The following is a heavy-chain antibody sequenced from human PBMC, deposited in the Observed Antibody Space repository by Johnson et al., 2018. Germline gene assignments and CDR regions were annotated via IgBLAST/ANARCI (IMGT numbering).Heavy chain of an antibody. V-gene: IGHV3-30*18. J-gene: IGHJ1*01. CDR3: AKGPSYQLLDAEYFQH. CDR1: GFTFSSYG. CDR2: ISYDGSNK. Sequence: QVQLVESGGGLVKPGGSLRLSCAASGFTFSSYGMHWVRQAPGKGLEWVAVISYDGSNKYYADSVKGRFTISRDNSKNTLYLQMNSLRAEDTAVYYCAKGPSYQLLDAEYFQHWGQGTLVTVSS. D-gene: IGHD2-2*01.